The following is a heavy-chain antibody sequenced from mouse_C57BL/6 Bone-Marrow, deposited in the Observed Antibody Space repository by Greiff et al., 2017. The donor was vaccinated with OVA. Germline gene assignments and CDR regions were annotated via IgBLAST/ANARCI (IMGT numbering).Heavy chain of an antibody. CDR3: TTFYYYYAMDY. D-gene: IGHD1-1*01. V-gene: IGHV14-4*01. J-gene: IGHJ4*01. CDR2: IDPENGDT. Sequence: EVQLQQSGAELVRPGASVKLSCTASGFHIPDDSLPWVKQRPEQGLEWIGWIDPENGDTEYASKFQGKATITADTSSNTAYLQLSSLTSEDTAVYYCTTFYYYYAMDYWGQGTSVTVSS. CDR1: GFHIPDDS.